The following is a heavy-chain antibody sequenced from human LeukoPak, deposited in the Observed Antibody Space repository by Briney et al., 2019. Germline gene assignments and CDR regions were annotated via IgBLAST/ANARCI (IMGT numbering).Heavy chain of an antibody. Sequence: PGGSLRLSCAASGFTFSSYSMNWVRQAPGKGLEWVSSISSSSSYIYYADSVKGRFTISRDNAKNSLYLQMNSLRAEDTAMYYCASDASLCGGDCYPYWYFDLWGRGTLVTVSS. CDR1: GFTFSSYS. V-gene: IGHV3-21*01. J-gene: IGHJ2*01. CDR3: ASDASLCGGDCYPYWYFDL. CDR2: ISSSSSYI. D-gene: IGHD2-21*02.